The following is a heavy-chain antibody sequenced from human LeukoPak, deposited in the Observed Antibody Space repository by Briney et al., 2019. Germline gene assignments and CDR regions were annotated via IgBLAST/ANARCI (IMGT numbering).Heavy chain of an antibody. CDR1: GGSFRAYY. CDR2: INHSGST. J-gene: IGHJ4*02. V-gene: IGHV4-34*01. CDR3: ARRPLRFGEDYFDD. Sequence: PSETLSLTCAVYGGSFRAYYWSWIRQAPGKGLEWIGEINHSGSTNYNPSLKSRVTISLDTSKKQFSLKLRSVTVADTAVYYYARRPLRFGEDYFDDWGQGTLVTVS. D-gene: IGHD3-10*01.